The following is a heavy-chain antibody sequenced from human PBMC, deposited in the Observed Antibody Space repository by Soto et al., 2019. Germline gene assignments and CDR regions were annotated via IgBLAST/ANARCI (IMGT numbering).Heavy chain of an antibody. Sequence: GGSLRLSCAASGFTFTTYAIHWVRQAPGKGLEWVAVISYDGRNKYYADSVEGRFTVSRDDSRNTVYLQMNSLKPEDTALYYCTRGGFGVTMTPDYWGQGTLVTVSS. CDR1: GFTFTTYA. CDR2: ISYDGRNK. V-gene: IGHV3-30*04. CDR3: TRGGFGVTMTPDY. D-gene: IGHD3-22*01. J-gene: IGHJ4*02.